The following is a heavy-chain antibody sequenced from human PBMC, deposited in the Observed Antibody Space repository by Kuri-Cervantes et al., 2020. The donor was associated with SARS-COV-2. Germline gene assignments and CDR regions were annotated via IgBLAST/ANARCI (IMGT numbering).Heavy chain of an antibody. V-gene: IGHV1-69*13. J-gene: IGHJ4*02. D-gene: IGHD2-2*01. CDR1: GYTFTSYD. CDR2: IIPMFGTA. Sequence: SVKVSCKASGYTFTSYDINWVRQAPGQGLEWMGGIIPMFGTADYAQKFQGKVTITADESTSTVYMELTSLRSDDTAVYYCARDCSGTDCYIIIYAMSEWGQGTLVTVSS. CDR3: ARDCSGTDCYIIIYAMSE.